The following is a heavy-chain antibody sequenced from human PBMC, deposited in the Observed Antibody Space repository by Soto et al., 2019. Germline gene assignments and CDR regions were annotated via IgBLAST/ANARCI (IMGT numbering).Heavy chain of an antibody. CDR2: IYPGDSDT. J-gene: IGHJ6*02. D-gene: IGHD6-13*01. V-gene: IGHV5-51*01. CDR3: ARQVLGGAAANYYYYYGMDV. Sequence: SGESLKISCKGSGYSFTSYWIGWVRQMPGKGLEWMGIIYPGDSDTRYSPSFQGQVTISADKSISTAYLQWSSLKASDTAMYYCARQVLGGAAANYYYYYGMDVWGQGTTVTVSS. CDR1: GYSFTSYW.